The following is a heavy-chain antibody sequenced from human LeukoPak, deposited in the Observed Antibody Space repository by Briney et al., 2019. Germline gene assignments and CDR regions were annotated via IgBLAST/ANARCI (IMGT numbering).Heavy chain of an antibody. V-gene: IGHV3-7*03. CDR1: GFTLWTYW. J-gene: IGHJ4*02. CDR3: ARAVTSTEGY. CDR2: LNEDGSEK. Sequence: GSLRLPFSASGFTLWTYWVTWVRQAPGKGLEWVASLNEDGSEKYYVDPVKGRFTISRDNARKSLYLEMKSLSAKDTAVYYCARAVTSTEGYWGQGTLVTVSS.